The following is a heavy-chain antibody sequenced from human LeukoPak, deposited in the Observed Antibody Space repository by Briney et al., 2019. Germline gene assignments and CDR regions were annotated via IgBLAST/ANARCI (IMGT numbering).Heavy chain of an antibody. CDR3: ARDLAYYDYVWGSYRSFDY. CDR2: ISSSSSTI. Sequence: PGGSLRLSCAASGFTFSSYSMNWVRQAPGKGLEWVSYISSSSSTIYYADSVKGRFTISRDNAKNSLYLQMNSLRAEDTAVYYCARDLAYYDYVWGSYRSFDYWGQGTLVTVSS. D-gene: IGHD3-16*02. CDR1: GFTFSSYS. J-gene: IGHJ4*02. V-gene: IGHV3-48*04.